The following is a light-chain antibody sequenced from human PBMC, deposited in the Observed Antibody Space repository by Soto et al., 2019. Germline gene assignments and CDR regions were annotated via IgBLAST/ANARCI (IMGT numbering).Light chain of an antibody. V-gene: IGKV3-11*01. Sequence: EIVSTQSPATLSLSPGERATLSCRASQSVSSYLAWYQQKPGQAPRLLIYDASNRATGIPARFSGSGSGTDFTLTISRLEPEDFAVYYCQQRSNWPPTWTVGQGTKVDIK. CDR2: DAS. CDR3: QQRSNWPPTWT. J-gene: IGKJ1*01. CDR1: QSVSSY.